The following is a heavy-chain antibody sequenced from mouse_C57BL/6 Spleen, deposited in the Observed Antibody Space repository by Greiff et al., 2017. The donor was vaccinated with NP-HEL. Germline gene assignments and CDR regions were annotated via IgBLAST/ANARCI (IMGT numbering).Heavy chain of an antibody. Sequence: VNVVESGAELVRPGASVTLSCKASGYTFTDYEMHWVKQTPVHGLEWIGAIDPETGGTAYNQKFKGKAILTADKSSSTAYMELRSLTSEDSAVYYCTRWLPHYFDYWGQGTTLTVSS. CDR1: GYTFTDYE. CDR3: TRWLPHYFDY. CDR2: IDPETGGT. J-gene: IGHJ2*01. V-gene: IGHV1-15*01. D-gene: IGHD2-2*01.